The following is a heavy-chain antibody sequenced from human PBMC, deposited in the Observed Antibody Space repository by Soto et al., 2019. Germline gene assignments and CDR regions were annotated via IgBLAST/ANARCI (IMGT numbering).Heavy chain of an antibody. D-gene: IGHD3-3*01. Sequence: ASVKVFCKASGYTFTSYAMHWVRQAPGQRLEWMGWINAGNGNTKYSQKFQGRVTITRDTSASTAYMELSSLRSEDTAVYYCARVGDFWSGYWEYYFDYWGQGTLVTVSS. J-gene: IGHJ4*02. CDR2: INAGNGNT. CDR1: GYTFTSYA. CDR3: ARVGDFWSGYWEYYFDY. V-gene: IGHV1-3*01.